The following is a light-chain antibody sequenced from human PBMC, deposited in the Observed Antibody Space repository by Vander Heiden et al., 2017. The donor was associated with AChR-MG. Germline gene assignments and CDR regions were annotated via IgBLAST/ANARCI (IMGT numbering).Light chain of an antibody. CDR1: STNIGSNT. V-gene: IGLV1-44*01. CDR3: AAWDDSLNGVV. CDR2: SNN. Sequence: QYVLTQPPSASGTHGQRVTISCSGRSTNIGSNTVNWYQQLPGTAPKLLIYSNNQRPSGVPDRFSGSKSGTSASLAISGLQSEDEADYYCAAWDDSLNGVVFGGGTKLTVL. J-gene: IGLJ2*01.